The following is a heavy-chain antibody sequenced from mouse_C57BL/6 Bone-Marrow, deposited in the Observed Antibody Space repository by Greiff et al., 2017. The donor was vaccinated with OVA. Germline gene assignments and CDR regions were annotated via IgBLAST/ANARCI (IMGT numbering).Heavy chain of an antibody. J-gene: IGHJ3*01. CDR2: IDPSDSYT. CDR3: AREGIYYEY. Sequence: QVQLQQPGAELVKPGASVKLSCKASGYTFTSYWMQWVKQRPGQGLEWIGEIDPSDSYTNYNQKFKGKATLTVDTSSSTAYMQLSSLTSEDSAVYDSAREGIYYEYWGKGTLVTVSA. D-gene: IGHD2-4*01. CDR1: GYTFTSYW. V-gene: IGHV1-50*01.